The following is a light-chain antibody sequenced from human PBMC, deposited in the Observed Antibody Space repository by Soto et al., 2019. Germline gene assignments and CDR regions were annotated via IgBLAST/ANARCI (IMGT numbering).Light chain of an antibody. CDR2: GAS. Sequence: DIQMTQSPSSLSASVGDRVTITCRASQGISSFVAWCQQKPGKVPRLLISGASTLQSGVPSRFSGSGSGTDFTLTITSLQPEDVATYYCQKYSSVITFGQGTRLEIK. CDR3: QKYSSVIT. V-gene: IGKV1-27*01. J-gene: IGKJ5*01. CDR1: QGISSF.